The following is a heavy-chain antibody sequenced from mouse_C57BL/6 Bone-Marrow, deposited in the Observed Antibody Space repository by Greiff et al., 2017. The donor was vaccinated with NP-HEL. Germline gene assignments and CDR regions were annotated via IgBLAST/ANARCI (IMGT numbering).Heavy chain of an antibody. CDR3: TLGNYEAY. Sequence: VQLQQSGAELVRPGASVKLSCTASGFNIKDDYMHWVKQRPEQGLEWIGWIDPENGDTEYASKFQGKATITADTSSNTAYLQLSSLTSEDTAVYYCTLGNYEAYWGQGTLVTVSA. CDR1: GFNIKDDY. V-gene: IGHV14-4*01. D-gene: IGHD2-1*01. CDR2: IDPENGDT. J-gene: IGHJ3*01.